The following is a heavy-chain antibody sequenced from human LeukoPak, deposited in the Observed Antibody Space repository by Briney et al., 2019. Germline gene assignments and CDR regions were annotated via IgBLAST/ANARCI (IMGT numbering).Heavy chain of an antibody. CDR2: INHSGST. D-gene: IGHD6-13*01. V-gene: IGHV4-34*01. CDR3: ATGYSSSWYYFDY. J-gene: IGHJ4*02. CDR1: GGSFSGYY. Sequence: LETLSLTCAVYGGSFSGYYWSWIRQPPGKGLEWIGEINHSGSTNYNPSLKSRVTISVDTSKNQFSLKLSSVTAADTAVYYCATGYSSSWYYFDYWGQGTLVTVSS.